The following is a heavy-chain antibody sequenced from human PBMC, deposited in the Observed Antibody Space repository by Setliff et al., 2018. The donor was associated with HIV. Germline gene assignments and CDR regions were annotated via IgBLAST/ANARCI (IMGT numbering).Heavy chain of an antibody. D-gene: IGHD3-9*01. Sequence: GESLKISCGASGFTFSSFWMHWVRQAPGKGLVWVSRINNDGSSIDYADFMKGRFTISRDNAKNMMYLEMNSLGGEDTAVYYCTRDRGYDILTGYYMDVWGQGTKVTVSS. CDR3: TRDRGYDILTGYYMDV. J-gene: IGHJ6*02. V-gene: IGHV3-74*01. CDR2: INNDGSSI. CDR1: GFTFSSFW.